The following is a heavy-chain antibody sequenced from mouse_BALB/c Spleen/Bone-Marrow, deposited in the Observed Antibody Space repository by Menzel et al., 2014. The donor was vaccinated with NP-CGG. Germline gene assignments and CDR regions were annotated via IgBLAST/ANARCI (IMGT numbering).Heavy chain of an antibody. CDR2: IDPVNGDT. Sequence: EVQLQQSGAELVRSGASVKLSCTASGFNIKDYYKHWVKQRPEQGLEWIGWIDPVNGDTEYAPKFQGKATMTADTSSNTAYPQLSSLTSEDTAVYYCNGNYYAMDYWGQGTSVTVSS. J-gene: IGHJ4*01. CDR1: GFNIKDYY. D-gene: IGHD2-1*01. CDR3: NGNYYAMDY. V-gene: IGHV14-4*02.